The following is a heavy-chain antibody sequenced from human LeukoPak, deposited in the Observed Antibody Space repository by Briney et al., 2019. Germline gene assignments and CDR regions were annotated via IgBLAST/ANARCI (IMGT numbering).Heavy chain of an antibody. J-gene: IGHJ4*02. V-gene: IGHV3-53*01. CDR2: IYTGGRT. CDR1: GFTVSSKY. D-gene: IGHD3-22*01. CDR3: AKPNTKYYFDTGGYYDPFDN. Sequence: GGSLRLSCAASGFTVSSKYMSWVRQAPGKGLECVSVIYTGGRTYYADSVKGRFTISRDTSKNTLYLQMNSLRAEDTAVYYCAKPNTKYYFDTGGYYDPFDNWGQGTLVIVSS.